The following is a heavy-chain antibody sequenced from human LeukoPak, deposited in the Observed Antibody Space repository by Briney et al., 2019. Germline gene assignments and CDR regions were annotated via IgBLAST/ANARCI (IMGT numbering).Heavy chain of an antibody. D-gene: IGHD3-9*01. Sequence: NPSETLSLTCTVSGGSISSYYWSWIRQPPGKGLEWIRYIYYSGSTNYNPSLKSRVTISVDTSKNQFSLKLSSVTAANTAVYYCARVGVLRYFDWLAVGAFDIWGQGTMVTVSS. V-gene: IGHV4-59*01. CDR3: ARVGVLRYFDWLAVGAFDI. CDR2: IYYSGST. CDR1: GGSISSYY. J-gene: IGHJ3*02.